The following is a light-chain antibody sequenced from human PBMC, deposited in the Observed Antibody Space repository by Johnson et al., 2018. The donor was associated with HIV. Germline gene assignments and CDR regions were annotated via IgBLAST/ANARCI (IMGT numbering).Light chain of an antibody. V-gene: IGLV1-51*02. CDR2: EDN. CDR3: GTWDNSLSNGGV. Sequence: QSVLTQSPSVSAAAGQKVTISCSGNNSNIGNNYVSWYQQLPGTAPKLLMYEDNKRPAGIPDRFSGSKSGTSATLGITGVKTGDEADYYCGTWDNSLSNGGVFGTGTKVTVL. J-gene: IGLJ1*01. CDR1: NSNIGNNY.